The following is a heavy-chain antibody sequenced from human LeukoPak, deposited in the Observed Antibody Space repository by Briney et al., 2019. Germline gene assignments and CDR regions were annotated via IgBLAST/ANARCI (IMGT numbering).Heavy chain of an antibody. V-gene: IGHV3-30*02. D-gene: IGHD3-22*01. Sequence: GGSLRLSCAASGFTFNNYGMHCVRQAPGKGLEWVAYIRYDADNKKYTDSVQGRFIISRDNSENTLHLQMNSLRAEDTAVYYCAKDLSSYDNSAYNYLFDYWGQGTLVTVSS. CDR1: GFTFNNYG. CDR3: AKDLSSYDNSAYNYLFDY. CDR2: IRYDADNK. J-gene: IGHJ4*02.